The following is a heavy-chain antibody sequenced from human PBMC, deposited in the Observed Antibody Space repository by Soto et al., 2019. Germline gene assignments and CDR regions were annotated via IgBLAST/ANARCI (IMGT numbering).Heavy chain of an antibody. Sequence: EVQLVESGGGLVQPGGALRLSCEASGLIFRSFEMSWVRQAPGKGLEWISYISSSGTTKYYADSVKGRFAISRDNAKSSLYLQMNSLTAEDTAVYYCATIPFIAAAGMGHMDVWGQGTTVTVSS. J-gene: IGHJ6*02. CDR2: ISSSGTTK. V-gene: IGHV3-48*03. D-gene: IGHD6-13*01. CDR1: GLIFRSFE. CDR3: ATIPFIAAAGMGHMDV.